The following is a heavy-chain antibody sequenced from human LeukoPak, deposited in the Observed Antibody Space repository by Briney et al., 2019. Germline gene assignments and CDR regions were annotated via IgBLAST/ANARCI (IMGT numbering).Heavy chain of an antibody. CDR1: GYTFTSCG. Sequence: ASVKVSCTASGYTFTSCGISWVRQAPGQGLEWMGWISAYNGNTNYAQKLQGRVTMTTDASTSTAYMELRSLRSDDTAVYYCARDRKYYYDSSGYYAFDYWGQGTMVTVSS. V-gene: IGHV1-18*01. D-gene: IGHD3-22*01. CDR3: ARDRKYYYDSSGYYAFDY. J-gene: IGHJ4*02. CDR2: ISAYNGNT.